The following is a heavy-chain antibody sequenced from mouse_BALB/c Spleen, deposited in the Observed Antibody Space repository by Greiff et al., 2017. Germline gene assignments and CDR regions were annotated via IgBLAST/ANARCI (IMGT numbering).Heavy chain of an antibody. J-gene: IGHJ4*01. D-gene: IGHD2-3*01. Sequence: EVHLVESGGDLVKPGGSLKLSCAASGYTFSSYGLSWVRQTPDKRLEWVATISSGGSYTYYPDSVQGRFTISRDNAKNTLYLQMSSLKSEDTAMYYCARHDGGAMDYWGQGTSVTVAS. CDR1: GYTFSSYG. V-gene: IGHV5-6*01. CDR3: ARHDGGAMDY. CDR2: ISSGGSYT.